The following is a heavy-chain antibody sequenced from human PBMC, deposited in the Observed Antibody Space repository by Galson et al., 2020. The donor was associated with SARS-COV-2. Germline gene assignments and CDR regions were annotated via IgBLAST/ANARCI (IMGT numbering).Heavy chain of an antibody. Sequence: GGSLRLSCKGSGYSFHTYWIAWVRQMPGKGLDWMGVIYPGHSETRYSPSFQGQVTISADNSINTAYLQWRGLKASDTGIYFCATGTGRKFGAISGVDVWGQGTTVTVSS. D-gene: IGHD3-10*01. V-gene: IGHV5-51*01. CDR1: GYSFHTYW. J-gene: IGHJ6*02. CDR2: IYPGHSET. CDR3: ATGTGRKFGAISGVDV.